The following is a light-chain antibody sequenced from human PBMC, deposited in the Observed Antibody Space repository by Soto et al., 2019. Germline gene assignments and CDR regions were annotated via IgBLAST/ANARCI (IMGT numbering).Light chain of an antibody. CDR3: AAWDDSLSGVV. Sequence: QSVLTQPPSASGTPGQRVTISCSGSSSNIGSNYVYWYQQLPGPAPKLLIYSNNQRPSGVPDRFSGSKSSTSASLAISGLRSEDEADYYCAAWDDSLSGVVFGGGTPLTVL. V-gene: IGLV1-47*02. CDR1: SSNIGSNY. J-gene: IGLJ2*01. CDR2: SNN.